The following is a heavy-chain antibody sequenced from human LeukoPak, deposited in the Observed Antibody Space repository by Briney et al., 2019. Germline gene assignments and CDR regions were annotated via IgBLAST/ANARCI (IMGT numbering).Heavy chain of an antibody. Sequence: PSETLSLTCTVSNGSISSYHWSWVRQPPGKGLEWIGYILTSGTTNYNPSLKSRLTISVDTSKNRFTLKLSSVTAADTAVYYCARLRVSGSYLYHFDYWGQGTLVTVSS. CDR3: ARLRVSGSYLYHFDY. CDR2: ILTSGTT. D-gene: IGHD3-10*01. CDR1: NGSISSYH. V-gene: IGHV4-4*09. J-gene: IGHJ4*02.